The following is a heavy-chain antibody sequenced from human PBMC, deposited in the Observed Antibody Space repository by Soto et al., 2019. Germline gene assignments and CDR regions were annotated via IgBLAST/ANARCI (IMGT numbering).Heavy chain of an antibody. CDR2: IDFDGTII. CDR3: ARAGNYPFDY. J-gene: IGHJ4*02. D-gene: IGHD3-10*01. V-gene: IGHV3-74*01. CDR1: GFTFSSYW. Sequence: PGGTLRLSCAASGFTFSSYWMHWVRQAPGEGLVWVSRIDFDGTIINYADSVKSRFTISRDNAKDTLYLQLNSLRAEDTAVYYCARAGNYPFDYWGQGTLVTVSS.